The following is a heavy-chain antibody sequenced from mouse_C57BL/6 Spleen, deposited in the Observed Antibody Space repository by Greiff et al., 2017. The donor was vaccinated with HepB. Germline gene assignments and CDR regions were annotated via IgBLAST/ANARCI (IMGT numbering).Heavy chain of an antibody. V-gene: IGHV1-82*01. CDR2: IYPGDGDT. Sequence: VQLQQSGPELVKPGASVKISCKASGYAFSSSWMNWVKQRPGKGLEWIGRIYPGDGDTNYNGKFKGKATLTADKSSSTAYMQLSSLTSEDSAVYFCASLYDYDFYWGQGTTLTVSS. CDR1: GYAFSSSW. CDR3: ASLYDYDFY. J-gene: IGHJ2*01. D-gene: IGHD2-4*01.